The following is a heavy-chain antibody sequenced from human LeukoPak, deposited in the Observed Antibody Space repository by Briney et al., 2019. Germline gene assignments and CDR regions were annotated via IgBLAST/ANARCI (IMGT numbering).Heavy chain of an antibody. J-gene: IGHJ4*02. CDR1: GASISDYY. D-gene: IGHD5-18*01. V-gene: IGHV4-59*01. Sequence: SETLSLTCTVSGASISDYYWSWIRQPPGKGLEWIGYIYHSGDTNYNPSLKSRVTISLDTSKSQFSLKLSSVTAADTAVYYCARTKDTAMVGWGQGTLVIVSS. CDR2: IYHSGDT. CDR3: ARTKDTAMVG.